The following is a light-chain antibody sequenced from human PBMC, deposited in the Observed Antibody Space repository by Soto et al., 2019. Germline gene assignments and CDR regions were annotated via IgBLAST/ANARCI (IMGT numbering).Light chain of an antibody. Sequence: EIVLTQSPGTLSLSPGESATLSCRASQSFGSTYLAWYQQKPGQAPRLLIFGASSRATGIPDRFSGSGSGTDFTLTISRLEPEDFAVYYCQQYGSSRGYTFGQGTKLEI. CDR3: QQYGSSRGYT. V-gene: IGKV3-20*01. CDR2: GAS. CDR1: QSFGSTY. J-gene: IGKJ2*01.